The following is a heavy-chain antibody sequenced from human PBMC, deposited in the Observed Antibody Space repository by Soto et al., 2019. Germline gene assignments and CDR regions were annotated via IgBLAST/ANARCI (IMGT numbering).Heavy chain of an antibody. CDR1: GYTFTTYG. Sequence: QVQLVQSGAEVKKPGASVKVSCKASGYTFTTYGISWVRQAPGPGLEWMGWISVYNGNTNYAQKLQGRVTMTTDTSTSTADVELRGLRSDETAVYYCAREYCGGGRCYLPDYWGQGTLVTVSS. CDR2: ISVYNGNT. V-gene: IGHV1-18*01. CDR3: AREYCGGGRCYLPDY. D-gene: IGHD2-15*01. J-gene: IGHJ4*02.